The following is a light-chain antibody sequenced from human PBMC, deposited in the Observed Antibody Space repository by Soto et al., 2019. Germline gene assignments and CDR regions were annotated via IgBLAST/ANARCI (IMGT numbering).Light chain of an antibody. J-gene: IGKJ3*01. Sequence: EIVLTQSPGTLSLSPGERATLSCRASQSVSSSYLAWYQQKPGQAPRLLIYGASSRATGIPDRFSGSGSGPDFTLTISRLEPEDFPVYYCQLYGSSRTFGPGTKVDIK. CDR1: QSVSSSY. CDR2: GAS. CDR3: QLYGSSRT. V-gene: IGKV3-20*01.